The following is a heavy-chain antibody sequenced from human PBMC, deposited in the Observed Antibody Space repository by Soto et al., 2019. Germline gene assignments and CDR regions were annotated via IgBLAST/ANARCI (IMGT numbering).Heavy chain of an antibody. CDR1: GGTFSSYA. J-gene: IGHJ4*02. CDR2: IIPIFGTA. Sequence: QVQLVQSGAEVKKPGSSVKVSCKASGGTFSSYAISWVRQAPGQGLQWMGGIIPIFGTANYAQKFQGRVTITAAESTSTAYMALSRLRSADTPVYYCASYNRRARYYFDYWGQGTLVTVSS. D-gene: IGHD1-1*01. V-gene: IGHV1-69*01. CDR3: ASYNRRARYYFDY.